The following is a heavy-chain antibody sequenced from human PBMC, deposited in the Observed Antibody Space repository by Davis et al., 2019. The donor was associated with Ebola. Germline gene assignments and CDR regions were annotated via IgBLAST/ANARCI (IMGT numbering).Heavy chain of an antibody. V-gene: IGHV3-23*01. Sequence: SLNISCAASGFTFSVYAMSLVRQAPGKGLEWVSHISGSGGSTDCAHPEKGRFSISGDHPKNTLYRQMDSLRAEDTAVYYCATERLHQGPIGLPPGTLLQEHLWG. CDR3: ATERLHQGPIGLPPGTLLQEHL. CDR2: ISGSGGST. J-gene: IGHJ6*01. CDR1: GFTFSVYA.